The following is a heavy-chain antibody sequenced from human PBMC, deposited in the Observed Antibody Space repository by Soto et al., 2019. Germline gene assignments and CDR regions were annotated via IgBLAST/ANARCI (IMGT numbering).Heavy chain of an antibody. CDR3: AKCPQSDGYNYFDY. CDR1: GFTFSSYA. J-gene: IGHJ4*02. D-gene: IGHD5-12*01. Sequence: GGSLRLSCAASGFTFSSYAMSWVRQAPGKGLEWVSDISGSGGSTYYADSVKGRFTISRDNSKNTLYLQMNSLRAEDTAEYYCAKCPQSDGYNYFDYWGQGTLVTVSS. V-gene: IGHV3-23*01. CDR2: ISGSGGST.